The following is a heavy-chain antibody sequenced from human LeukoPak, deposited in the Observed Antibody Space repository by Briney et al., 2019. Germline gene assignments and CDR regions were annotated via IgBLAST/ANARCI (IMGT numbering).Heavy chain of an antibody. J-gene: IGHJ6*02. CDR2: INSDGSST. Sequence: GGSLRLSCAASGFTFSSYAMSWVRQAPGKGLEWVSRINSDGSSTSYADSVKGRFTISRDNAKNTLYLQMNSLRAEDTAVYYCARGAAAGRAAYYYYYYGMDVWGQGTTVTVSS. CDR3: ARGAAAGRAAYYYYYYGMDV. V-gene: IGHV3-74*01. CDR1: GFTFSSYA. D-gene: IGHD6-13*01.